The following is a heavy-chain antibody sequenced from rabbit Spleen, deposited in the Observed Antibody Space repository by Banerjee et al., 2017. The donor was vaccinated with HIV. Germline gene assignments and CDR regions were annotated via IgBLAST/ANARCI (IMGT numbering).Heavy chain of an antibody. V-gene: IGHV1S45*01. CDR2: INTATGKA. D-gene: IGHD5-1*01. Sequence: QEQLEESGGGLVKPEGSLTITCKASGFSFSDRDVMCWVRQAPGKGLEWIACINTATGKAVYANWAKVRVTISKTSSPTVTLQMTSLTAADTDTYFCARDLAVAIGWNFGLWGQGTLVTVS. J-gene: IGHJ3*01. CDR1: GFSFSDRDV. CDR3: ARDLAVAIGWNFGL.